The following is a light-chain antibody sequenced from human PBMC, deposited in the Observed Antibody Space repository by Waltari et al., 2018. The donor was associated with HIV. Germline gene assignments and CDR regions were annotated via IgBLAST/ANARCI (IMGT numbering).Light chain of an antibody. CDR1: QSIGNN. Sequence: EIVVTQSPVTLSVSPGQRATLSCRSSQSIGNNLAWYQQRPGQPPRLLIYGGSTRATGIPDRFSGSGSGAQFTLTIDGLQSEDFAVYYCHQYNVRPPVTFGQGTRLDIK. J-gene: IGKJ5*01. V-gene: IGKV3-15*01. CDR3: HQYNVRPPVT. CDR2: GGS.